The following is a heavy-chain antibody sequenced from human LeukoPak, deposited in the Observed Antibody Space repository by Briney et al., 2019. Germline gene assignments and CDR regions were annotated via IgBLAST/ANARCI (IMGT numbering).Heavy chain of an antibody. Sequence: GGSLRLSCAASGFTFSSYSMNWVRQAPGKGLEWVSSISSSSNYIYYADSVKGRFTISRDNAKNSLYLQMNSLRAEDTAVYYCARDPTMVTGHYWGQGTLVTVSS. CDR3: ARDPTMVTGHY. CDR1: GFTFSSYS. CDR2: ISSSSNYI. J-gene: IGHJ4*02. D-gene: IGHD5-18*01. V-gene: IGHV3-21*01.